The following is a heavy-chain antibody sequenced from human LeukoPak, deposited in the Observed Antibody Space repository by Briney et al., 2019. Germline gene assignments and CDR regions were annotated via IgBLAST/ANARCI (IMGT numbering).Heavy chain of an antibody. Sequence: GGSLRLSCAASAITFGSYCMTWVRQAPGKGREWVANINQDGTEKYYVDSVKVRFTISRDNAKNSVYLLMNSLRADDTALYYCATARQWLVRDGLVWGQGSLVTVSS. CDR1: AITFGSYC. CDR2: INQDGTEK. V-gene: IGHV3-7*01. CDR3: ATARQWLVRDGLV. D-gene: IGHD6-19*01. J-gene: IGHJ4*02.